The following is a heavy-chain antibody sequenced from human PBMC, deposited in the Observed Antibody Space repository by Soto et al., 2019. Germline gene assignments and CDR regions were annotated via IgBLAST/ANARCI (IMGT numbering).Heavy chain of an antibody. CDR3: ARVGLRYFDWTPQRSWFDP. D-gene: IGHD3-9*01. CDR1: GGSISSYY. V-gene: IGHV4-59*01. J-gene: IGHJ5*02. Sequence: SETLSLTCTVSGGSISSYYWSWIRQPPGKGLEWIGYIYYSGSTNYNPSLKSRVTISVDTSKNQFSLKLSSVTAADTAVYYCARVGLRYFDWTPQRSWFDPWGQGTLVTVSS. CDR2: IYYSGST.